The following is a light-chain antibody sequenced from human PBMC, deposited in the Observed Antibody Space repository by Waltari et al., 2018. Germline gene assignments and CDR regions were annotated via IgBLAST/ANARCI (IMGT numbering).Light chain of an antibody. V-gene: IGLV2-11*01. CDR3: CSYAGSRKV. CDR2: DVN. Sequence: QSAPTQPRSVSASPGQSVTIPCTGINDDVGGYTYVSWYLQHPGQAPKLLIYDVNKRPSGVPDRFSGSSSGSTASLTIAGLQTEDEAHYYCCSYAGSRKVFGGGTKLTVL. CDR1: NDDVGGYTY. J-gene: IGLJ2*01.